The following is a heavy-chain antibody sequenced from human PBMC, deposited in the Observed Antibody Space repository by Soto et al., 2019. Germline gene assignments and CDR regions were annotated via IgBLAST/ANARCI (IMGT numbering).Heavy chain of an antibody. CDR1: GGSFSGYI. V-gene: IGHV4-34*01. J-gene: IGHJ4*02. D-gene: IGHD5-12*01. CDR3: ARHDRSGYDVDY. Sequence: PSETLSLTCAVNGGSFSGYIWTWIRQTPGKGLQWIGQISHSGSAVYNPSLKTRVTISVDTSKNQFSLKLSSVTAADTAVYYCARHDRSGYDVDYWGQGTLVTVSS. CDR2: ISHSGSA.